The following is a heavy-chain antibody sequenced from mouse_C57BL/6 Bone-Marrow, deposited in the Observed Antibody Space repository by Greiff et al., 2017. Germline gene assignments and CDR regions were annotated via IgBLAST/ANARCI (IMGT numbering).Heavy chain of an antibody. CDR2: LYPGSGST. D-gene: IGHD2-1*01. CDR1: GYTFTSYW. J-gene: IGHJ1*03. Sequence: QVQLQQPGAELVKPGASVKMSCKASGYTFTSYWITWVKQRPGQGLEWIGDLYPGSGSTNYNEKFKSKATMTVDTSSSTAYMQLSSLRSEDSAVYYFERSSCGNCWYFDVWGTGTTVTVSS. CDR3: ERSSCGNCWYFDV. V-gene: IGHV1-55*01.